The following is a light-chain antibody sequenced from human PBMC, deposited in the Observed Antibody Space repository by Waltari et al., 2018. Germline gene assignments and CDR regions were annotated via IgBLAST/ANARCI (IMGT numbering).Light chain of an antibody. CDR1: ALPKKY. CDR3: YSTDSSGNHRGV. J-gene: IGLJ2*01. Sequence: SYELTQPPSESVYPGQTATITSSGDALPKKYAYWYQKKSGQAPVLVIYEDSKRPSGIPERFSGSSSGTMATLTISGAQVEDEADYYYYSTDSSGNHRGVFGGGTKLTVL. CDR2: EDS. V-gene: IGLV3-10*01.